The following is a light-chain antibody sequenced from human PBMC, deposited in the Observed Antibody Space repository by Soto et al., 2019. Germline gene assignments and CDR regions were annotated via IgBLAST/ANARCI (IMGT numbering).Light chain of an antibody. V-gene: IGLV1-47*01. CDR3: SAWDDSRSGLV. J-gene: IGLJ2*01. CDR2: RND. CDR1: SSNIGSNY. Sequence: QSVLTQPPSASGTPGQTVTISCSGISSNIGSNYEYWYRQLPAPAPNVLIYRNDERPSGGPDRRSGCNSGSSASLAISGMRSEDEADYYCSAWDDSRSGLVFGRGTKLTVL.